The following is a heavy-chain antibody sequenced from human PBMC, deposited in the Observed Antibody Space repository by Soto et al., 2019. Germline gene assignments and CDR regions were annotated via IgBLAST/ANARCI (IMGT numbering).Heavy chain of an antibody. CDR3: AREGDYSALDV. D-gene: IGHD2-15*01. Sequence: SETLXLTCTVSGGSVSSGSYYWSWIRQPPGKGLEWIGYTYYSGSTNYNPSLKSRVTISVDTSKNQFSLKLSSVTAADTAVYYCAREGDYSALDVWGQGTTVTVFS. V-gene: IGHV4-61*01. CDR2: TYYSGST. J-gene: IGHJ6*02. CDR1: GGSVSSGSYY.